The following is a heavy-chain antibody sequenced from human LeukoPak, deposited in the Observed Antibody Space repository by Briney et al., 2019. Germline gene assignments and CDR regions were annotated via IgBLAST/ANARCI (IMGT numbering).Heavy chain of an antibody. CDR2: MNPNSGNT. CDR1: GYTYTSYD. D-gene: IGHD3-16*01. Sequence: ASVKVSCKASGYTYTSYDINWVRQATGQGLEWMGWMNPNSGNTGYAQKLQGRVTMTTDTSTSTAYMELRSLRSDDTAVYYCARERGGRSLDYWGQGTLVTVSS. J-gene: IGHJ4*02. V-gene: IGHV1-8*01. CDR3: ARERGGRSLDY.